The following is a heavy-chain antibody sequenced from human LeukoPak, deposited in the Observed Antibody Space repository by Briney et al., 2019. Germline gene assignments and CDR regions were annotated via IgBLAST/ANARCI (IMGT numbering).Heavy chain of an antibody. CDR2: IYYSGST. D-gene: IGHD6-13*01. CDR3: ARTYGSSGLGYFDL. J-gene: IGHJ2*01. CDR1: GGSISSYY. Sequence: PSETLSLTCTVSGGSISSYYWSWIRQPPGKGLEWIGYIYYSGSTNYSPSLKSRLTISVDTSKNQFSLKLSSVTAADTAVYYCARTYGSSGLGYFDLWAVAPWSLSPQ. V-gene: IGHV4-59*01.